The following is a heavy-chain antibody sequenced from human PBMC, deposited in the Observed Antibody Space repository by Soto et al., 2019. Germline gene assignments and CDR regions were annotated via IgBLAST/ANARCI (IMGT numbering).Heavy chain of an antibody. CDR2: IIPIFGTA. D-gene: IGHD3-3*01. V-gene: IGHV1-69*01. CDR3: ASIWRGVPEQTNYYYYYGMDV. CDR1: GGTFSSYA. Sequence: QVQLVQSGAEVKKPGSSVKVSCKASGGTFSSYAISWVRQAPGQGLEWMGGIIPIFGTANYAQTFQGRVTITADESTSTAALELSSLRSEDTAVYYCASIWRGVPEQTNYYYYYGMDVWCQGTTVTVSS. J-gene: IGHJ6*02.